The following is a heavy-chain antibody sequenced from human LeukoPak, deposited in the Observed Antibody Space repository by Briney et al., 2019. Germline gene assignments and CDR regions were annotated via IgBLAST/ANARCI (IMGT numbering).Heavy chain of an antibody. CDR1: GYRFTGYY. Sequence: ASVTVSCKPSGYRFTGYYMHWVRQAPGQGLEWMGWINPNSGGTNYAQKFQGRVTMTRDTSISTAYMELSRLRSDDTAVYYCARVRYYDSSGYYPPYYYYMDVWGKGTTVTVSS. CDR3: ARVRYYDSSGYYPPYYYYMDV. CDR2: INPNSGGT. D-gene: IGHD3-22*01. J-gene: IGHJ6*03. V-gene: IGHV1-2*02.